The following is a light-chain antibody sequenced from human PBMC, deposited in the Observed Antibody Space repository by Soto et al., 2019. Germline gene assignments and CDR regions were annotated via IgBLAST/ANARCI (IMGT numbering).Light chain of an antibody. V-gene: IGKV1D-12*01. CDR3: QQANSFPIT. Sequence: IQMTQSHSAVSAFVGDRVTITCRASHGISSSAWYQHKPGRAPKLLIFGASSLQRGVPSRFSGSGSGTDFTLTISSLQPEDLATYYCQQANSFPITFGQGTLLEVK. J-gene: IGKJ5*01. CDR2: GAS. CDR1: HGISSS.